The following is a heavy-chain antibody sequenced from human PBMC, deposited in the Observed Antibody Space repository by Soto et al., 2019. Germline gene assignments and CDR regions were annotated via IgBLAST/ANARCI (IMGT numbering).Heavy chain of an antibody. Sequence: SVKVSCKASGGSFGSYSISWVRQVPGQGLEWMGGIIPTLGAPNYAQKFQGRVTVSADEVTGTAYMELSSLRSEDTAVYYCARYCSSATCRKYNYYGMDVWGQGTQVTVSS. CDR3: ARYCSSATCRKYNYYGMDV. CDR1: GGSFGSYS. V-gene: IGHV1-69*13. CDR2: IIPTLGAP. J-gene: IGHJ6*02. D-gene: IGHD2-2*01.